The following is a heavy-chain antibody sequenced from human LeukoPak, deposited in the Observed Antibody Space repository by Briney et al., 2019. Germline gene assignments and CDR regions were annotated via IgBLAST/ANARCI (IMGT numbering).Heavy chain of an antibody. J-gene: IGHJ6*03. Sequence: SETLSLTCAVYGGSFSGYYWSWIRQPPGKGLEWIGEINHSGSTNYNPSLKSRVTISVDTSKNQFSLKLSSVTAADTAVYYCARIGSSSWRTGYMDVWGKGTTVTISS. CDR3: ARIGSSSWRTGYMDV. CDR2: INHSGST. CDR1: GGSFSGYY. V-gene: IGHV4-34*01. D-gene: IGHD6-13*01.